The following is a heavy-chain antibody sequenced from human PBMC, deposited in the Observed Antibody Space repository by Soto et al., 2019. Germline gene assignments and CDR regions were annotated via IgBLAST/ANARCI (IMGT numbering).Heavy chain of an antibody. D-gene: IGHD2-15*01. CDR1: GFTFNTYG. J-gene: IGHJ6*02. Sequence: QVQLVESGGGVVQPGGSLRLSCTTSGFTFNTYGMHWVRQAPVKGLEWVAIIWYDGSNKYYADSVKGRFTISRDNSKNTLYLQMNSLRAEDTALYYCARADCTGAYCYSWPFNYGVDVWGQGTTVTVSS. CDR2: IWYDGSNK. CDR3: ARADCTGAYCYSWPFNYGVDV. V-gene: IGHV3-33*08.